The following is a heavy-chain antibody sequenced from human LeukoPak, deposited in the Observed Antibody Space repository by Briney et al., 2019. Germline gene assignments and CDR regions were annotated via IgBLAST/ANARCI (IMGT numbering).Heavy chain of an antibody. CDR2: ISYDGSNK. CDR3: AKSRDWFSNWFDP. V-gene: IGHV3-30*18. Sequence: GGSLRLSCAASGFTFSSYGMHWVRQAPGKGLEWVAVISYDGSNKYYADSVKGRFTISRDNSKNTLYLQMNSLRAEDTAVYHCAKSRDWFSNWFDPWGQGTLVTVSS. J-gene: IGHJ5*02. D-gene: IGHD3-9*01. CDR1: GFTFSSYG.